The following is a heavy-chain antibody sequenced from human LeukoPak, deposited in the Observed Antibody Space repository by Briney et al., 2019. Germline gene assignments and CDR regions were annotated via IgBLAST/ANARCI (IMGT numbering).Heavy chain of an antibody. D-gene: IGHD6-19*01. CDR3: ARDLAVADGD. Sequence: ASVTVSCTASGYTFTSYYMHWVRQAPGQGLEWMGIINPSGGSTSYAQKFQGRVTMTRDTSTSTVYMELSSLRSEDTAVYYCARDLAVADGDWGQGTLVTVSS. V-gene: IGHV1-46*01. CDR1: GYTFTSYY. CDR2: INPSGGST. J-gene: IGHJ4*02.